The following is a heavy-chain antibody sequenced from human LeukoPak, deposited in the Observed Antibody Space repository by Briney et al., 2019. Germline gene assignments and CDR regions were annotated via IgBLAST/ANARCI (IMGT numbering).Heavy chain of an antibody. Sequence: GGSLRLSCAASGFAFSSYAMSWVRQAPGKGLEWVSSISGNGISTYYADSVKGRFTISRDNSKNTLYLQMNSLRAEDTAVYYCANPPGRKGSAVYWGQGTLVTVSS. CDR2: ISGNGIST. D-gene: IGHD3-10*01. J-gene: IGHJ4*02. CDR1: GFAFSSYA. CDR3: ANPPGRKGSAVY. V-gene: IGHV3-23*01.